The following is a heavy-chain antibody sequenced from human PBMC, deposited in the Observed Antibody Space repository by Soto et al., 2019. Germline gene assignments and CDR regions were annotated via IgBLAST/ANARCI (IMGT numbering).Heavy chain of an antibody. D-gene: IGHD7-27*01. CDR1: GGTFSSYA. CDR2: IIPIFGTA. J-gene: IGHJ6*02. CDR3: ARKTPGPPDEDYYYYGMDV. Sequence: RASVKVSCKASGGTFSSYAISWVRQAPGQGLEWMGGIIPIFGTANYAQKFQGRVTITADESTSTAYMELSSLRSEDTAVYYCARKTPGPPDEDYYYYGMDVWGQGTTVTVSS. V-gene: IGHV1-69*13.